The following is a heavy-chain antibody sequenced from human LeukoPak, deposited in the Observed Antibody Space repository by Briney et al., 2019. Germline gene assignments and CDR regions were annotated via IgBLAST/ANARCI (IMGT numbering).Heavy chain of an antibody. D-gene: IGHD2-2*01. J-gene: IGHJ5*02. V-gene: IGHV4-4*02. CDR2: IYHSGST. CDR1: GGSISSSNW. Sequence: SGTLSLTCAVSGGSISSSNWGSWVRQPPGQGLEWIGEIYHSGSTNYNPSLKSRVTISVDKSKNQFSLKLSSVTAADTAVYYCARAKKYCSSTSCYAGGRFDPWGQGTLVTVSS. CDR3: ARAKKYCSSTSCYAGGRFDP.